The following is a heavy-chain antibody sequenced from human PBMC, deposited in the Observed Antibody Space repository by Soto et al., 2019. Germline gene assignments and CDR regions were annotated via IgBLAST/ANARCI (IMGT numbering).Heavy chain of an antibody. Sequence: EVQLLESGGGLVQTGGSLRLSCAASGFTFCSYAMSWVRQAPGKGLEWVSAISGSGDITYYADSVKGRFTISRDNSKNTLYLQMNSLRAEDTAVYYCVLWPPYYFDYWGQGTLVTVSS. CDR1: GFTFCSYA. D-gene: IGHD3-10*01. V-gene: IGHV3-23*01. CDR3: VLWPPYYFDY. J-gene: IGHJ4*02. CDR2: ISGSGDIT.